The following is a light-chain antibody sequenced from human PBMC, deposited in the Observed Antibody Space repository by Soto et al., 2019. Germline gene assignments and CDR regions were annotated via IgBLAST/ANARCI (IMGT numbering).Light chain of an antibody. CDR1: QSINSN. J-gene: IGKJ1*01. V-gene: IGKV3-15*01. CDR2: GAF. Sequence: EIVMTQSPATLSVSPGERATLSCRASQSINSNLAWYQQKPGQAPSLLIYGAFTRATGIPARFSGTGSGTEFTLTISSLQSEDLALYYCQQYNDWSLTFGQGTKVDIK. CDR3: QQYNDWSLT.